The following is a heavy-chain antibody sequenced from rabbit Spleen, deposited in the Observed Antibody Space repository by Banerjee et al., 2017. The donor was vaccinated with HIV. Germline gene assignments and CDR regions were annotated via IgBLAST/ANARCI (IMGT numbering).Heavy chain of an antibody. CDR1: GFSFSSSYW. D-gene: IGHD8-1*01. V-gene: IGHV1S45*01. J-gene: IGHJ6*01. Sequence: QEQLEESGGGLVQPEGSLTLTCAASGFSFSSSYWIWWVRQAPGKGLEWIACIAGSSSGFTYSATWAKGRFTISKTSSTTVTLQMTSLTVADTATYFCARDTGSSFSSYGMDLWGQGTLVTVS. CDR2: IAGSSSGFT. CDR3: ARDTGSSFSSYGMDL.